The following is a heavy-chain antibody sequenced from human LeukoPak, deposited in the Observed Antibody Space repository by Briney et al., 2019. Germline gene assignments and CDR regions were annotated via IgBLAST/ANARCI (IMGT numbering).Heavy chain of an antibody. CDR2: ISYDGSNK. J-gene: IGHJ4*02. V-gene: IGHV3-30*18. Sequence: GGSLRLSCAASRFIFSGYGMHWVRQAPGKGLEWVAVISYDGSNKYYADSVKGRFTISRDSSKNTLYLQMNSLRAEDTAVYYCAKDSYGGPIDYWGQGTLVTVSS. CDR1: RFIFSGYG. CDR3: AKDSYGGPIDY. D-gene: IGHD3-10*01.